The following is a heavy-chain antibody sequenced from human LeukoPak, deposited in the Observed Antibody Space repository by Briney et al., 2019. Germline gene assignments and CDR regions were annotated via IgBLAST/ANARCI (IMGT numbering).Heavy chain of an antibody. V-gene: IGHV4-39*01. CDR3: ARRGGYEHDY. J-gene: IGHJ4*02. Sequence: SETLSLTCTVSGGSISSSSYYWGWIRQPPGKGLEWIGSIYYSRSTYYNPSLKSRVTISVDTSKNQFSLKLSSVTAADTAVYYCARRGGYEHDYWGQGTLVTVSS. CDR1: GGSISSSSYY. D-gene: IGHD5-12*01. CDR2: IYYSRST.